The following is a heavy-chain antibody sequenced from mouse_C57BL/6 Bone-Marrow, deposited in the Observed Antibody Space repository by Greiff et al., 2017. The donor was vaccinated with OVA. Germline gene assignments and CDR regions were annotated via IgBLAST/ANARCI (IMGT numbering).Heavy chain of an antibody. Sequence: LQRQQSAPELVKPGASVKISCKASGYAFSSSWMNWVKQRPGKGLEWIGRIYPGDGDTNYNGKFKGKATLTVDTSSSTAYMQLSSLTSEDSAVYYCARSGYYGYWGQGTTLTVSS. V-gene: IGHV1-82*01. CDR2: IYPGDGDT. CDR1: GYAFSSSW. D-gene: IGHD1-1*01. J-gene: IGHJ2*01. CDR3: ARSGYYGY.